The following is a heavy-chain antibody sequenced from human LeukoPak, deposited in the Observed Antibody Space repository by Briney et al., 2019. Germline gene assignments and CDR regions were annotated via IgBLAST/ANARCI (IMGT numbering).Heavy chain of an antibody. CDR3: ARVPSMVRGVVNYGMDV. CDR2: INPNSGDT. CDR1: GYSFTGYF. J-gene: IGHJ6*02. V-gene: IGHV1-2*02. Sequence: GASVKVSCKTSGYSFTGYFMHWVRQAPRQGLEWMGWINPNSGDTKYAQRFQGRVTMTRDTSINTAYMELRRLTSDDTAVYYCARVPSMVRGVVNYGMDVWGQGTTVTVSS. D-gene: IGHD3-10*01.